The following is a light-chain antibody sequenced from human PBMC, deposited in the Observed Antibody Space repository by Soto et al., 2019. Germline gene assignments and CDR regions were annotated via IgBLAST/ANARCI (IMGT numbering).Light chain of an antibody. CDR1: SSKIGAGYD. CDR2: GNS. Sequence: QSVLTQPPSVSGAPGQRVTISCTGSSSKIGAGYDVHWYQQLPGTAPKLLIYGNSNRPSGVPDRFSGSKSGTSASLVITGLQAEDEADYYCQSYDSSLSGHVVFGGGTKLTVL. V-gene: IGLV1-40*01. CDR3: QSYDSSLSGHVV. J-gene: IGLJ2*01.